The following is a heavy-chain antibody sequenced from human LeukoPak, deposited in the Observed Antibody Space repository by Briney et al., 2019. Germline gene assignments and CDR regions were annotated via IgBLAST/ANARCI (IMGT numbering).Heavy chain of an antibody. CDR1: GFTFSSYG. V-gene: IGHV3-30*03. J-gene: IGHJ6*02. D-gene: IGHD1-26*01. CDR2: ISYDGSNK. Sequence: GGSLRLSCAASGFTFSSYGMHWVRQAPGKGLEWVAVISYDGSNKYYADSVKGRFTISRDNSKNTLYLQMNSLRAEDTAVYYCATSWEQRYGMDVWGQGTTVTVSS. CDR3: ATSWEQRYGMDV.